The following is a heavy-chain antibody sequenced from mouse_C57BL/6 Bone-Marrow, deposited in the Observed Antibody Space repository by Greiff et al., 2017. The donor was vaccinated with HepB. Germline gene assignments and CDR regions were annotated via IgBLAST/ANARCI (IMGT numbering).Heavy chain of an antibody. V-gene: IGHV1-80*01. J-gene: IGHJ1*03. D-gene: IGHD1-1*01. CDR3: ARSRSYYGSSYFDV. CDR1: GYAFSSYW. Sequence: QVQLKESGAELVKPGASVKISCKASGYAFSSYWMNWVKQRPGKGLEWIGQIYPGDGDTNYNGKFKGKATLTADKSSSTAYMQLSSLTSEDSAVYFCARSRSYYGSSYFDVWGTGTTVTVSS. CDR2: IYPGDGDT.